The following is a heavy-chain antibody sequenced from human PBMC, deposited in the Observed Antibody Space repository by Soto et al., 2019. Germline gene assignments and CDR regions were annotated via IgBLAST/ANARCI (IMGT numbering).Heavy chain of an antibody. Sequence: SEILSLTCTVSGASVSNGYWSWIRQPPGKGLEWIGFMYFGGSFNYNPSLTGRVTISVETSKNQFSMKVTSVTAADTAVYYCARSYYDTTGFAVDPWGQGTPVTVSS. CDR2: MYFGGSF. D-gene: IGHD3-22*01. CDR3: ARSYYDTTGFAVDP. CDR1: GASVSNGY. V-gene: IGHV4-59*02. J-gene: IGHJ5*02.